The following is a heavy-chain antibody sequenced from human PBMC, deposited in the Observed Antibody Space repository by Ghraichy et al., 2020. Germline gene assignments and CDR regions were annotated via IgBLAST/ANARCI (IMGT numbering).Heavy chain of an antibody. CDR3: AKDPPIRGPKYYYYYYGMDV. V-gene: IGHV3-23*01. CDR2: ISGSGGST. CDR1: GFTFSSYA. Sequence: GGSLRLSCAASGFTFSSYAMSWVRQAPGKGLEWVSAISGSGGSTYYADSVKGRFTISRDNSKNTLYLQMNSLRAEDTAVYYCAKDPPIRGPKYYYYYYGMDVWGQGTTVTVSS. D-gene: IGHD2-2*02. J-gene: IGHJ6*02.